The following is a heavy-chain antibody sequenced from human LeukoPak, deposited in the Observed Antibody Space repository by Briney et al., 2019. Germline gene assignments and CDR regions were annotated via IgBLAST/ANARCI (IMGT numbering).Heavy chain of an antibody. CDR2: ISIDGSNK. CDR1: GFTFSNYA. V-gene: IGHV3-30*04. J-gene: IGHJ4*02. D-gene: IGHD5-18*01. CDR3: ARDRDTRVGPTDIDY. Sequence: PGGTLRLSCAASGFTFSNYATHWVRQPQAPGLGRESVISIDGSNKYYADSVKGRFTISRDNSKNTVYLQMNSLRAEDTAVYYCARDRDTRVGPTDIDYWGQGTLVTVSS.